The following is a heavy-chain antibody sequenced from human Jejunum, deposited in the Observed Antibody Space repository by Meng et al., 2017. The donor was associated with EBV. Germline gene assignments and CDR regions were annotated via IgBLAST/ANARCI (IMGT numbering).Heavy chain of an antibody. CDR1: GFPFNDYA. CDR2: ISYDGNHK. J-gene: IGHJ5*02. V-gene: IGHV3-30*04. Sequence: QVRSLESVGGVCQSVTALSFSCAASGFPFNDYAFHLVSQAPGKGLEWLAFISYDGNHKNYADSVGGRFTISRDNSKQMLYLETYNLRGDDTAVYYCARDHGVGAKCGFDLWGQGTLVTVSS. D-gene: IGHD1-26*01. CDR3: ARDHGVGAKCGFDL.